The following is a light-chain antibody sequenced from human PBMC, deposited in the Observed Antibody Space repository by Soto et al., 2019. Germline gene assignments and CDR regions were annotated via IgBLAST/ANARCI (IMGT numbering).Light chain of an antibody. J-gene: IGLJ3*02. CDR1: SSNIGADFG. CDR2: VNT. V-gene: IGLV1-40*01. Sequence: QSVLTQPPSVSGAPGQTITISCTGRSSNIGADFGVHWYQQLPGAAPKLVIFVNTNRPSGVPDRFSGSKSGTSASLAITGLQAEDEADYYCQSYDRSLSGWVFGTGTKVTVL. CDR3: QSYDRSLSGWV.